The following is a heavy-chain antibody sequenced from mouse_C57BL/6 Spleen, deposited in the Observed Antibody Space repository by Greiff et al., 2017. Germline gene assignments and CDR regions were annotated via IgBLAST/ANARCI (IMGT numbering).Heavy chain of an antibody. CDR1: GYTFTGYW. J-gene: IGHJ3*01. V-gene: IGHV1-9*01. Sequence: VQLQQSGAELMKPGASVTLSCKATGYTFTGYWIEWVKQRPGHGLEWIGEILPGSGSTNDNEKFKGKATFTADTSSNTAYMQLSSLTTEDSAIYYCARYGENYDYEGRFAYWGQGTLVTVSA. CDR3: ARYGENYDYEGRFAY. CDR2: ILPGSGST. D-gene: IGHD2-4*01.